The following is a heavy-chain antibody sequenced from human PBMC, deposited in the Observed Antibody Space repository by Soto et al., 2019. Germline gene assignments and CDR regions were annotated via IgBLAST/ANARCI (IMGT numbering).Heavy chain of an antibody. Sequence: SCIIQTKRKGLEWGSYISSSGSTIYYADSVTGRFTIPRDNAKNSLYLQMNSLRAEDTAVYYCARGYSLTYGMDVWGQGTTVTVSS. CDR3: ARGYSLTYGMDV. CDR2: ISSSGSTI. V-gene: IGHV3-11*01. D-gene: IGHD5-12*01. J-gene: IGHJ6*02.